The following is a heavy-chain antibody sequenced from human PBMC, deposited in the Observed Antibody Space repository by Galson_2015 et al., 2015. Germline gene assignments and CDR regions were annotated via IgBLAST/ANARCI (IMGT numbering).Heavy chain of an antibody. Sequence: SLRLSCAASDFTVSSNYMSWVRQAPGKGLEWVSVIYSSGSTYYADSVKGRFTISRDNSKNMVFLQMNSLRTEDTAVYYCARAVAARSAFDIWGQGTMVTVSP. V-gene: IGHV3-53*01. CDR3: ARAVAARSAFDI. D-gene: IGHD6-6*01. J-gene: IGHJ3*02. CDR2: IYSSGST. CDR1: DFTVSSNY.